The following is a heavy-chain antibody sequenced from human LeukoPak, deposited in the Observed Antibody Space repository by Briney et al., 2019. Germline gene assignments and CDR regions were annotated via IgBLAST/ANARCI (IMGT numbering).Heavy chain of an antibody. V-gene: IGHV3-15*01. CDR3: TTDDYYYGMDV. CDR1: GFTFSNPW. Sequence: GGSLTLSCAPSGFTFSNPWMSWVRQAPGKGLEWFGRIKSKTDGGTTDYSAPVKGIFTISRDDSKNTLYLEMNSLKTEDTAVYYCTTDDYYYGMDVWGQGTTVTVSS. CDR2: IKSKTDGGTT. J-gene: IGHJ6*02.